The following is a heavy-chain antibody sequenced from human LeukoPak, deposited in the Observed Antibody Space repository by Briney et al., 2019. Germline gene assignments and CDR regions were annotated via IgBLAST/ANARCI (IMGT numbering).Heavy chain of an antibody. Sequence: PSETLSLTCAVSGGSISSGGYSWSWIRQPPGKGLEWIGYIYHSGSTYYNPSLKSRVTISVDRSKNQFSLKLSSVTAADTAVYYCARARIGVVIIGYWGQGTLVTVSS. CDR3: ARARIGVVIIGY. CDR1: GGSISSGGYS. V-gene: IGHV4-30-2*01. CDR2: IYHSGST. J-gene: IGHJ4*02. D-gene: IGHD3-3*01.